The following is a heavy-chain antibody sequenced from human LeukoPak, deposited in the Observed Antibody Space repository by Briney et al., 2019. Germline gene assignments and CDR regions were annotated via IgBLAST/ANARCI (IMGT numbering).Heavy chain of an antibody. CDR1: GYSFTSYW. V-gene: IGHV5-51*01. CDR3: AGHGTYYDILKDFDY. D-gene: IGHD3-9*01. CDR2: IYPGDSDT. Sequence: GESLKISRKGSGYSFTSYWIAWVRQMPGKGLEWMGIIYPGDSDTRYSPSFQGQVTISADKSISTAYLQWSSLKASDTAMYYCAGHGTYYDILKDFDYWGQGTLVTVSS. J-gene: IGHJ4*02.